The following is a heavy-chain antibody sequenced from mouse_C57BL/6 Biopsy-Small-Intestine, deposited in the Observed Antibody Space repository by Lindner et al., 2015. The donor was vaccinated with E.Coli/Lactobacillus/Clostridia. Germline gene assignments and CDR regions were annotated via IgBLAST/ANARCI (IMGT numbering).Heavy chain of an antibody. V-gene: IGHV1-18*01. J-gene: IGHJ4*01. CDR3: AISVLSPANPNFDY. Sequence: SVKVSARPLETSSPSTTCTGCDRPPGQGLECMGWISPTSGGTRYAQSFQGRVTLTRDTSIGTAYMELSGLTSDDTAVYYCAISVLSPANPNFDYWGQGTLVTVSS. CDR2: ISPTSGGT. CDR1: ETSSPSTT.